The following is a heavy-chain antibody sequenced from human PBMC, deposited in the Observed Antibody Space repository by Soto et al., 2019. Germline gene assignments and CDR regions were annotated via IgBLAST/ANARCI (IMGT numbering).Heavy chain of an antibody. J-gene: IGHJ4*02. CDR1: GFTFSSYA. CDR2: ISGSGGST. V-gene: IGHV3-23*01. CDR3: ATDFRSSGYPNY. Sequence: GGSLRLSCAASGFTFSSYAISWGRQAPGKGLEWVSAISGSGGSTYYADSVKGRFTISRDNSKNTLYLQMNSLRAEDTAVYYCATDFRSSGYPNYWGQGTLVTVSS. D-gene: IGHD3-22*01.